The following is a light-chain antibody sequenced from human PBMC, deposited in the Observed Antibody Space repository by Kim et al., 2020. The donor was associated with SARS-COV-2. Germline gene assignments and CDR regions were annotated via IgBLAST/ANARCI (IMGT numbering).Light chain of an antibody. V-gene: IGKV3-20*01. Sequence: TVLTQSPGTLSLSPGERATRSCRASQSVRSSSLAWYQQKPGQAPRLLIYGASSRATGIPDRFSGSGSGTDFTLTISRLESEDSAVYYCQQYGGSPTFGQGTKVDIK. CDR1: QSVRSSS. J-gene: IGKJ1*01. CDR2: GAS. CDR3: QQYGGSPT.